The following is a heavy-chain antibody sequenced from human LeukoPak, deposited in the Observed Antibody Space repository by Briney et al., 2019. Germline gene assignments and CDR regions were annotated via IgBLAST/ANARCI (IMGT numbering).Heavy chain of an antibody. CDR2: IYYSGST. V-gene: IGHV4-31*03. CDR1: GGSISSGGYY. Sequence: PSETLSLTCTVSGGSISSGGYYWSWIRQHPGKGLEWIGYIYYSGSTYYNPPLKSRVTISVDTSKNQFSLKLSSVTAADTAVYYCASVASRGYSYGLRAFYFDYWGQGTLVTVSS. CDR3: ASVASRGYSYGLRAFYFDY. D-gene: IGHD5-18*01. J-gene: IGHJ4*02.